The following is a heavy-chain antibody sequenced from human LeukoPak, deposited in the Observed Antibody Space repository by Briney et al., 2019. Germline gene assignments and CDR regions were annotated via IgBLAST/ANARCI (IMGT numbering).Heavy chain of an antibody. Sequence: ASVKVSCNASGYTFTSYAIHWVCQAPAQRLEWMGWINADNGNTTYSKNSLSRVTITRVTSASTDYMELSSPRSADTAVYYCARGASGYSLDYWGQGTLVSVFS. CDR3: ARGASGYSLDY. CDR1: GYTFTSYA. D-gene: IGHD1-1*01. J-gene: IGHJ4*02. V-gene: IGHV1-3*01. CDR2: INADNGNT.